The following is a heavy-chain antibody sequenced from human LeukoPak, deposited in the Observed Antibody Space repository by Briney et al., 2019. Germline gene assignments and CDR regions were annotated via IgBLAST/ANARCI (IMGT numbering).Heavy chain of an antibody. CDR3: ARTGSTVTTRLGAFDI. Sequence: SETLSLTCAVYGGSFSGYYWSWIRQPPGKGLEWIGEINHSGSTNYNPSLKSRVTISVDTSKNQFSLKLSSVTAADTAVYYCARTGSTVTTRLGAFDIWGQGTMVTVSS. D-gene: IGHD4-17*01. CDR2: INHSGST. J-gene: IGHJ3*02. CDR1: GGSFSGYY. V-gene: IGHV4-34*01.